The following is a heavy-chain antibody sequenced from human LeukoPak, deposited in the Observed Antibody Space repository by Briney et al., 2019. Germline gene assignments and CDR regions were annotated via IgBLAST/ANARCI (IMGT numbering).Heavy chain of an antibody. J-gene: IGHJ2*01. CDR1: GGSISSYY. CDR2: IYYSGST. Sequence: PSETLSLTCTVSGGSISSYYWSWIRQPPGKGLEWIGYIYYSGSTNYNPSHKSRVTISVDTSKNQFSLKLSSVTAADTAVYYCASGYYDFWSGPQNWYFDLWGRGTLVTVSS. CDR3: ASGYYDFWSGPQNWYFDL. V-gene: IGHV4-59*08. D-gene: IGHD3-3*01.